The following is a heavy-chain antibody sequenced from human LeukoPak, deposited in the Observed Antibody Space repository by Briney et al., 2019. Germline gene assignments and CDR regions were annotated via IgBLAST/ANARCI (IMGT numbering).Heavy chain of an antibody. CDR3: ARDTEGVGADYFDY. Sequence: GGSLRLSCAASGFTFSSYEMNWVRQAPGKGLEWVSYISSSGSTIYYADSVKGRFTISRDNAKNSLYLQMNSLRAEDTAVYYCARDTEGVGADYFDYWGQGTLVTVSS. V-gene: IGHV3-48*03. J-gene: IGHJ4*02. D-gene: IGHD1-26*01. CDR1: GFTFSSYE. CDR2: ISSSGSTI.